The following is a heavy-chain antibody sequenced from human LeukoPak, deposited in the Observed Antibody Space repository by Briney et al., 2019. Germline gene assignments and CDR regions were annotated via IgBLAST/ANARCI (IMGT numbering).Heavy chain of an antibody. D-gene: IGHD4-17*01. Sequence: GGSLRLSCAASGFTFRSYWMSWVRQAPGKGLEWVANIKQDGSEKYYVDSVKGRFTISRDNAKDSLYLQMNSLRAEDTAMYCCARDHGDYDYWGQGTLVTVSS. J-gene: IGHJ4*02. CDR3: ARDHGDYDY. V-gene: IGHV3-7*01. CDR1: GFTFRSYW. CDR2: IKQDGSEK.